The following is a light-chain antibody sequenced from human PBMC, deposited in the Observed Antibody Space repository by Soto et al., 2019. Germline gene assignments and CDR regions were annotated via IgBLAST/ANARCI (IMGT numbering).Light chain of an antibody. V-gene: IGKV1-39*01. J-gene: IGKJ4*01. CDR1: QKINNF. CDR3: QQSLSIPRT. Sequence: DIQMTQSPSSVSASLGDRINVTCRASQKINNFLNWYQQKPGKAPKLLIFLSSTLETGVPARFGGSGSGTDFTLTISNLQPEDSATYYCQQSLSIPRTFGGGTRVDIQ. CDR2: LSS.